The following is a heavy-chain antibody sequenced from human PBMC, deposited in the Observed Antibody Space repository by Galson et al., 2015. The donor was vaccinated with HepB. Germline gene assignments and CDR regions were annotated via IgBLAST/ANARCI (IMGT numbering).Heavy chain of an antibody. V-gene: IGHV1-24*01. D-gene: IGHD6-13*01. CDR2: FDPEDGET. CDR3: ATCAAAGLPSGYYYYGMDV. Sequence: SVKVSCKVSGYTLTELSMHWVRQAPGKGLEWMGGFDPEDGETIYAQKFQGRVTMTEDTSTDTAYMELSSLRSEDTAVYYCATCAAAGLPSGYYYYGMDVWGQGTTVTVSS. J-gene: IGHJ6*02. CDR1: GYTLTELS.